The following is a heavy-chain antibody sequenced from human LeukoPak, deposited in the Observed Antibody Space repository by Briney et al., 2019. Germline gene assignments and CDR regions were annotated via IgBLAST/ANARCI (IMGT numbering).Heavy chain of an antibody. J-gene: IGHJ4*02. V-gene: IGHV4-34*01. CDR3: ARVNRITMIGSYYFDY. CDR2: INHSGST. D-gene: IGHD3-22*01. Sequence: PSETLSLTCAVYGGSFSGYYWSWIRQPPGKGLEWIGEINHSGSTNYNPSLKSRVTISVDTSKNQFSLKLSSVTAADTAVYYCARVNRITMIGSYYFDYWGQGTLVTVSS. CDR1: GGSFSGYY.